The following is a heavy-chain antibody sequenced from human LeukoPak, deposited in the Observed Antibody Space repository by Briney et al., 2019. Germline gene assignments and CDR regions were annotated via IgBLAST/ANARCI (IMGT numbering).Heavy chain of an antibody. CDR3: ARDAISSGS. CDR2: ISYDGSNK. CDR1: GFTFSSYG. Sequence: GGSLRLSCAASGFTFSSYGMHWVRQAPGKGLEWVAVISYDGSNKYYADSVKGRFTISRDNSKNTLYLQMNRLTDEDTAVYYCARDAISSGSWGQGTLVTVSS. D-gene: IGHD1-26*01. J-gene: IGHJ4*02. V-gene: IGHV3-30*03.